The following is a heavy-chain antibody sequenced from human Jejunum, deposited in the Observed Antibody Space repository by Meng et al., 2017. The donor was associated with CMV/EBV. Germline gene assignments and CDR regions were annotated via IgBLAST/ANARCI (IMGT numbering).Heavy chain of an antibody. CDR3: ASPPPIGAALDY. CDR1: GFTVSRNF. D-gene: IGHD6-6*01. V-gene: IGHV3-66*01. CDR2: IYGDGGT. Sequence: VELVESGGDLGQPGGSLRSSCAVSGFTVSRNFMTWVRQAPGKGLEWVSIIYGDGGTDYADSVKGRFTISRDNSRNTLYLQMNSLRAEDTAVYYCASPPPIGAALDYWGQGTLVTVSS. J-gene: IGHJ4*02.